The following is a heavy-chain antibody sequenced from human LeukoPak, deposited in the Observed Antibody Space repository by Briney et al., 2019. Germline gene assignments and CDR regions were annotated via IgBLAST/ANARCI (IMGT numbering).Heavy chain of an antibody. V-gene: IGHV3-23*01. CDR1: GFTFSSYA. Sequence: GGSLRLSCVASGFTFSSYAMSWVRQAPGKGLEWVSAISGSGGSTYYADSVKGRFTISRDNSKNTLYLQMNSLRAEDTAVYYCAKDRPRGGRYCSGGSCANYYGMDVWGQGTTVTVSS. D-gene: IGHD2-15*01. J-gene: IGHJ6*02. CDR3: AKDRPRGGRYCSGGSCANYYGMDV. CDR2: ISGSGGST.